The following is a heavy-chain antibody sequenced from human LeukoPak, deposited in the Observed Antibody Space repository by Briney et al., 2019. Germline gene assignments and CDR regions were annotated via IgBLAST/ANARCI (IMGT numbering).Heavy chain of an antibody. CDR2: IYTSGST. CDR3: ARDYLGAGTVGATSGY. D-gene: IGHD1-26*01. V-gene: IGHV4-4*07. J-gene: IGHJ4*02. CDR1: GGSLSSYY. Sequence: SETLSLTCTVSGGSLSSYYWNWIRQPAGKGLEWIGRIYTSGSTNYNPSLKSRVTMSVDTSKNQFSLNLSSVTAADTAVYYCARDYLGAGTVGATSGYWGQGTLVTVSS.